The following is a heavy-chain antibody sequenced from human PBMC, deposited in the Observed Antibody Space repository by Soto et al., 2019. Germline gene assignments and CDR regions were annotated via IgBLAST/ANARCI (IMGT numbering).Heavy chain of an antibody. J-gene: IGHJ5*02. CDR3: ARDFVWGSYRYTVNWFDP. Sequence: ASVKVSCKASGYTFTSYAMHWARQAPGQRLEWMGWINAGNGNTKYSQKFQGRVTITRDTSASTAYMELSSLRSEDTAVYYCARDFVWGSYRYTVNWFDPWGQGTLVTVSS. CDR2: INAGNGNT. CDR1: GYTFTSYA. D-gene: IGHD3-16*02. V-gene: IGHV1-3*01.